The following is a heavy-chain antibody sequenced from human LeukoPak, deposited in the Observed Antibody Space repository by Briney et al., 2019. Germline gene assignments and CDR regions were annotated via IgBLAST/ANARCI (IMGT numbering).Heavy chain of an antibody. J-gene: IGHJ3*02. CDR2: ISWNSGSI. CDR3: AKGTSGGNSGSAFDI. D-gene: IGHD4-23*01. Sequence: GGSLRLSCAASRFTFSSYSMNWVRQAPGKGLEWVSGISWNSGSIGYVDSVKGRFTISRDNAKNSLYLQMNSLRAGDTALYYCAKGTSGGNSGSAFDIWGQGTMVTVSS. V-gene: IGHV3-9*01. CDR1: RFTFSSYS.